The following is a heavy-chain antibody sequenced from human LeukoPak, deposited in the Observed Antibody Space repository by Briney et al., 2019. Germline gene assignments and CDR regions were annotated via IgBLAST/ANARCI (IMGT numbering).Heavy chain of an antibody. CDR2: INPNSGGT. CDR1: GXX. Sequence: GXXMHWVRQAXGQGLEWMGRINPNSGGTNYAQKFQGRVTMTRDTSISTAYMELSRLRSDDTAVYYCARGYCSSTSCRYRDDYWGQGTLVTVSS. D-gene: IGHD2-2*01. J-gene: IGHJ4*02. V-gene: IGHV1-2*06. CDR3: ARGYCSSTSCRYRDDY.